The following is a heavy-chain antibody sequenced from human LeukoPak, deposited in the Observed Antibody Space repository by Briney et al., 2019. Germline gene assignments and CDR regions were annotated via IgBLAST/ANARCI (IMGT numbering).Heavy chain of an antibody. Sequence: GASVKVSCKASGGTFSSYAISWVRQAPGQGLEWMGGIIPIFGTANYAQKFQGRVTITADESTSTAYMELSSLRSEDTAVYYCARAVGYCSSTSCSAPGIYYFDYWGQGTLVTVSS. CDR3: ARAVGYCSSTSCSAPGIYYFDY. D-gene: IGHD2-2*01. CDR1: GGTFSSYA. CDR2: IIPIFGTA. V-gene: IGHV1-69*13. J-gene: IGHJ4*02.